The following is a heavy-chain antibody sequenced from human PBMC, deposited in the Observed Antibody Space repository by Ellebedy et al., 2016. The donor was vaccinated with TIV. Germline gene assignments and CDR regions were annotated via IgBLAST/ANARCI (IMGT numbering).Heavy chain of an antibody. J-gene: IGHJ6*02. CDR3: TRDLQAPNDHGMEV. V-gene: IGHV3-7*01. CDR1: GFTFSNFW. Sequence: PGGSLRLSCAASGFTFSNFWMSWVRQAPGKGLEWVANINQDGSHKFFGGSVKGRFTISRDNAYNSLYLQMDGLRAEDTAVYYCTRDLQAPNDHGMEVWGQGTTVIVSS. CDR2: INQDGSHK. D-gene: IGHD1-1*01.